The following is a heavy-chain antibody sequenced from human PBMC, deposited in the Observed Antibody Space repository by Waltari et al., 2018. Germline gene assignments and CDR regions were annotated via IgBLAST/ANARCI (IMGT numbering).Heavy chain of an antibody. D-gene: IGHD1-1*01. CDR1: GYTFTDYY. Sequence: QVHLVQSGAEVKKPGASVKVYCKASGYTFTDYYIHWVRQAPGQGLECMGWINLNSGAANYAQSFQGRVTLTRDTSINTVYMELSRLRSDDTAVYYCAKVSKTTTGPGTWGQGTLITVSS. V-gene: IGHV1-2*02. CDR2: INLNSGAA. CDR3: AKVSKTTTGPGT. J-gene: IGHJ5*02.